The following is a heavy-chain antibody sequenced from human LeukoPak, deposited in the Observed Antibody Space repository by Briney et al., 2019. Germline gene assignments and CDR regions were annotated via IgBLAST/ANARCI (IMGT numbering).Heavy chain of an antibody. J-gene: IGHJ3*02. D-gene: IGHD2-2*01. CDR2: INPSGGST. CDR1: GYTFTSYY. V-gene: IGHV1-46*01. CDR3: ARDRCGRTSCYPGAFDI. Sequence: ASVKVSCKASGYTFTSYYMHWVRQAPGQGLEWMGIINPSGGSTSYAQKFQGRVTMTRDTSTSTVYMELSSLRSEDTAVYYCARDRCGRTSCYPGAFDIWGQGTMVTVSS.